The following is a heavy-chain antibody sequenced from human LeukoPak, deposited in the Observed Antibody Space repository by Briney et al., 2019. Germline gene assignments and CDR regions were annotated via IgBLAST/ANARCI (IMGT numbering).Heavy chain of an antibody. CDR3: ARDRAGIWFGEL. CDR2: ISSSGSTI. Sequence: GGSLRLSCAASGFTFSNYEMNWVRQAPGKGLEWVSYISSSGSTIYYADSVKGRFTISRDNAKNSLYLQMNSLRAEDTAVYYCARDRAGIWFGELWGQGTLVTVSS. CDR1: GFTFSNYE. V-gene: IGHV3-48*03. D-gene: IGHD3-10*01. J-gene: IGHJ4*02.